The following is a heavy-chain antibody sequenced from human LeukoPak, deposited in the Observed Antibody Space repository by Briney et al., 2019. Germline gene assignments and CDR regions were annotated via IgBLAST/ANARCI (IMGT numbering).Heavy chain of an antibody. J-gene: IGHJ4*02. Sequence: SGTLSLTCAVSGGSISSSNWWSWVRPPPGKGREWIGEIYHSGSTNYNPSLKSRVTISVDKSKNQFSLKLSSVTAADTAVYYCARGRIMITFGGVPTLDYWGQGTLVTVSS. V-gene: IGHV4-4*02. CDR1: GGSISSSNW. CDR3: ARGRIMITFGGVPTLDY. D-gene: IGHD3-16*01. CDR2: IYHSGST.